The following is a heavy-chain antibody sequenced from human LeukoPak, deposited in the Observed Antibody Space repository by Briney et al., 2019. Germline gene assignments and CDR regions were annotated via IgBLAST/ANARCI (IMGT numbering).Heavy chain of an antibody. Sequence: SQTLSLTCTASGGSISSGGYYWSWIRQHPGKGLEWIGYIYYSGSTYYNPSLKSRVTISVDTSKNQFSLKLSSVTAADTAVYYCARERYFCSSTSCNNWFDPWGQGTLVTVSS. CDR2: IYYSGST. J-gene: IGHJ5*02. CDR1: GGSISSGGYY. CDR3: ARERYFCSSTSCNNWFDP. V-gene: IGHV4-31*03. D-gene: IGHD2-2*01.